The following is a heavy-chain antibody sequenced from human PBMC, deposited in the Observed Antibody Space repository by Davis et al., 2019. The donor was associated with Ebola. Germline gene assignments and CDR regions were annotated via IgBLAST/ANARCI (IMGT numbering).Heavy chain of an antibody. D-gene: IGHD6-19*01. Sequence: GGSLRLSCAASGFNFRSYWMSWVRQAPGKGLEWVGRIKSKTDGGTTDYAAPVKGRFTISRDDSKNTLYLQMSSLKTEDTAVYSCTTGSLGYSSGWYLKPFDYWGQGTLVTVSS. CDR3: TTGSLGYSSGWYLKPFDY. J-gene: IGHJ4*02. V-gene: IGHV3-15*01. CDR2: IKSKTDGGTT. CDR1: GFNFRSYW.